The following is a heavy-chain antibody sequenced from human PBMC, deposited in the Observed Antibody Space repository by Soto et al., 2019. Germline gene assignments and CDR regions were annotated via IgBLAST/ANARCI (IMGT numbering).Heavy chain of an antibody. CDR3: ARRSNNIGYCSGGSCSWGMDV. D-gene: IGHD2-15*01. V-gene: IGHV4-39*01. CDR1: GGSISGSYYY. J-gene: IGHJ6*02. Sequence: SETLSFTCAVSGGSISGSYYYWGWLRQSPGKGPEWIGSIYYSGSTYYNPSLKSRVTISVDTSKNQFSLKLSSVTAADTAVYYCARRSNNIGYCSGGSCSWGMDVWGQGTTVTVSS. CDR2: IYYSGST.